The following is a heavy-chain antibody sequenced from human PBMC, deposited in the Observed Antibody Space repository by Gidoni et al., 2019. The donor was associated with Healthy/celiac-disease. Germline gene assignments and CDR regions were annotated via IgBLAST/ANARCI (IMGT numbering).Heavy chain of an antibody. Sequence: EVQMVESGGGLVQPGGSLRLSGAASGFTFSSYSMNWVRQAPGKGLEWVSYISSSSSTIYYADSVKGRFTISRDNAKNSLYLQMNSLRAEDTAVYYCARVPYYDFWSGYYTDYYYGMDVWGQGTTVTVSS. CDR1: GFTFSSYS. D-gene: IGHD3-3*01. CDR3: ARVPYYDFWSGYYTDYYYGMDV. CDR2: ISSSSSTI. J-gene: IGHJ6*02. V-gene: IGHV3-48*01.